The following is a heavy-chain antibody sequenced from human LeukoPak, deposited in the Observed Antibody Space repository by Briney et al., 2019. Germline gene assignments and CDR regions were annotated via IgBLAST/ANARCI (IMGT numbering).Heavy chain of an antibody. V-gene: IGHV1-46*01. CDR3: ARDRMVAASMPFDP. D-gene: IGHD2-15*01. Sequence: ASVTVSCTASGYTFTSYYMHWVRQAPGQGLEWMGIINPSGGGTSYAQKFQGRVTMTRDTSTNTVYMELSSLRSEDTAVYYCARDRMVAASMPFDPWGQGTLVTVSS. J-gene: IGHJ5*02. CDR2: INPSGGGT. CDR1: GYTFTSYY.